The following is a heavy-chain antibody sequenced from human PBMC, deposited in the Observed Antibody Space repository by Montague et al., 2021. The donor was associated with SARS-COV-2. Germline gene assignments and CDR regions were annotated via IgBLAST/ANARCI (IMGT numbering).Heavy chain of an antibody. J-gene: IGHJ6*03. CDR3: ARLRDGVVPSPILGVGPYYSYYYMDV. CDR1: GTSFSGYS. V-gene: IGHV4-34*01. Sequence: SETLSLTCAVHGTSFSGYSWNWIRQPPGKGLEWIGEINHGGSTKYSPSLKSRVTISADTSKNQFSLKLTSVAAADTAVYYCARLRDGVVPSPILGVGPYYSYYYMDVWGRGTTVTVSS. D-gene: IGHD3-10*01. CDR2: INHGGST.